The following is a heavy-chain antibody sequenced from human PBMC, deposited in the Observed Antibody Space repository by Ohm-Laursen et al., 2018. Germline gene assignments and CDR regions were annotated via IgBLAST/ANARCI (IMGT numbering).Heavy chain of an antibody. Sequence: SDTLSLTCAVSGGSISNYYWSWIRQPPGKGLEWIGYIYYSGSTNYNPSLKSRVTISVDTSKNQFSLNLSSVTAADTAVYYCARAATKYSYFDYWGQGTLVTVSS. CDR3: ARAATKYSYFDY. CDR1: GGSISNYY. CDR2: IYYSGST. V-gene: IGHV4-59*07. D-gene: IGHD5-18*01. J-gene: IGHJ4*02.